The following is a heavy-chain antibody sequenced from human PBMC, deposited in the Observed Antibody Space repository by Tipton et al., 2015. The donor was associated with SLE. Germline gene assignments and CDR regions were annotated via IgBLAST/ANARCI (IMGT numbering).Heavy chain of an antibody. V-gene: IGHV1-2*02. D-gene: IGHD7-27*01. CDR3: ARGHWGPHDACDI. J-gene: IGHJ3*02. Sequence: QSGAEVKKPGASVKVSCKASGYIFTGYHLHWVRQAPGQGLEWMGWINPNSGDTNDAQKFQGRVSTTRDTSINTVYMELRDLTYDDTAVYFCARGHWGPHDACDIWGQGTTVTVSS. CDR1: GYIFTGYH. CDR2: INPNSGDT.